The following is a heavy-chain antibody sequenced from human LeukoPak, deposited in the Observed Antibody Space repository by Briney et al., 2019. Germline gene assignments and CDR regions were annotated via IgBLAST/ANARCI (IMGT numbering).Heavy chain of an antibody. CDR1: GYTFTSYS. Sequence: GASAKVSCKPSGYTFTSYSMHWVRQAPGQGLEWMGLIYPSGGTTKYAQKFQGRVTTTRDTSTSTVYMELSSLRSEDTAVYYCARVATPSRNYYYYGMDVWGQGTTVTVSS. CDR2: IYPSGGTT. CDR3: ARVATPSRNYYYYGMDV. V-gene: IGHV1-46*01. D-gene: IGHD2-2*01. J-gene: IGHJ6*02.